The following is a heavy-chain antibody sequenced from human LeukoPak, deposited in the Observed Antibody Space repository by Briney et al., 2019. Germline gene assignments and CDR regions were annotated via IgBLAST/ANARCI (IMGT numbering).Heavy chain of an antibody. CDR1: GFAFSSDS. V-gene: IGHV3-21*01. D-gene: IGHD6-6*01. CDR3: ARDVRQLVLY. Sequence: GGSLRLSCAASGFAFSSDSMNWVRQAPGKGLEWVSSISSSSSYIYYADSVKGRFTIPRDNAKNSLYLQMNSLRAEDTAVYSCARDVRQLVLYWGQGTLVTVSS. CDR2: ISSSSSYI. J-gene: IGHJ4*02.